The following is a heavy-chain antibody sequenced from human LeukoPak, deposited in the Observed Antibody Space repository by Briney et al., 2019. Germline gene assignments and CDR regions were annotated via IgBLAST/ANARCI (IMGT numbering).Heavy chain of an antibody. V-gene: IGHV3-23*01. Sequence: GGSLRLSCAASGFIFTAYSINWVRQAPGQGLEWVSTVSPSGATTYYADSVKGRFTISRDNSKNTLYLQMNSLRAEDTAVYYCAKAPRWTIFDFWGQGNMVTVSS. CDR3: AKAPRWTIFDF. CDR2: VSPSGATT. CDR1: GFIFTAYS. D-gene: IGHD3-3*01. J-gene: IGHJ5*01.